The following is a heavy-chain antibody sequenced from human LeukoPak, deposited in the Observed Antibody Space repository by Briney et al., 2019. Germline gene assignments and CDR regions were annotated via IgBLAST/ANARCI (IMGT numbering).Heavy chain of an antibody. V-gene: IGHV4-39*01. CDR2: IYYSGST. Sequence: PSETLSLTCTVSGGSISSSSYYWGWIRQPPGKGLEWIGSIYYSGSTYYNPSLKSRVTISVDTSKNQFSLKLSSVTAADTAVYYCARQRKLITIFLGPFDPWGQGTLVTVSS. D-gene: IGHD3-3*01. CDR3: ARQRKLITIFLGPFDP. J-gene: IGHJ5*02. CDR1: GGSISSSSYY.